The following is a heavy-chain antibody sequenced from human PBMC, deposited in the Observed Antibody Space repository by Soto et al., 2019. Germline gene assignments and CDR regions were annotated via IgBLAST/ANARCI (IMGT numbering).Heavy chain of an antibody. D-gene: IGHD4-4*01. J-gene: IGHJ4*02. CDR3: AKVQPPHSNYGGGYLLHF. V-gene: IGHV3-23*01. CDR1: GFTFNNFA. CDR2: VSSGGDNT. Sequence: EVQLLQSGGGLGQPGGSLTLSCAASGFTFNNFAMTWVRQAPGKGLEWVSSVSSGGDNTWYADSVKGRFTISRDNPKNTLYRHMNILSAADTAVYYCAKVQPPHSNYGGGYLLHFWGQGTLVTLSS.